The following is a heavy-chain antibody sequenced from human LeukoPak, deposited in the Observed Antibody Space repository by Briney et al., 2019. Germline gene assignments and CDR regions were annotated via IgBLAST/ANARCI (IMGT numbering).Heavy chain of an antibody. CDR2: IYYSGST. Sequence: SQTLSLTCTVSGGSISHGDYYWSWIRQPPGKGLEWIGYIYYSGSTYYNPSLKSRVTISVDTSKNQFSLKLSSVTAADTAVHYCARVSDSSGYPAFDIWGQGAMVTVSS. D-gene: IGHD3-22*01. V-gene: IGHV4-30-4*08. CDR1: GGSISHGDYY. CDR3: ARVSDSSGYPAFDI. J-gene: IGHJ3*02.